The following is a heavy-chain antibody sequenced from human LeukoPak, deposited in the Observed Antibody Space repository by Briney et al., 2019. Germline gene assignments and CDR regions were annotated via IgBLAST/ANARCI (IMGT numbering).Heavy chain of an antibody. J-gene: IGHJ4*02. CDR1: GXTFSSYA. Sequence: PGGSLRLSCGASGXTFSSYAMSWVRQAPGKGLEWVSGISGSGGNTYYADSVKGRFTISRDNSNNTLYLQMNSLRAEDTAVYYCARHSRGRWYVFDYWGQGTLVTVSS. V-gene: IGHV3-23*01. D-gene: IGHD6-13*01. CDR2: ISGSGGNT. CDR3: ARHSRGRWYVFDY.